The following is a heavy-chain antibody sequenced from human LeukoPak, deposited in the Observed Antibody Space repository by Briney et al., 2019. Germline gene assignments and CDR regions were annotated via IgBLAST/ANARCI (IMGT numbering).Heavy chain of an antibody. J-gene: IGHJ3*02. CDR3: ARDIYDFWSAEPSDAFDI. CDR2: INHSGST. V-gene: IGHV4-34*01. D-gene: IGHD3-3*01. CDR1: GGSFSGYY. Sequence: PSETLSLTCAVYGGSFSGYYWSWIRQPPGKGLEWIGAINHSGSTNYNPSLKSRVTISVDTSKNQFSLKLSSVTAADTAVYYCARDIYDFWSAEPSDAFDIWGQGTMVTVSS.